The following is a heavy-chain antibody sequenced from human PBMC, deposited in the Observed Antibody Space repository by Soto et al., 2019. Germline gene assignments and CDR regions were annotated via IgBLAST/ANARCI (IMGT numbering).Heavy chain of an antibody. CDR1: GFTFSTYS. CDR2: ISSSSSTI. D-gene: IGHD3-10*01. CDR3: ARVPGTYGAYGMDV. V-gene: IGHV3-48*02. Sequence: EVHLVESGGGLVQPGGSLRLSCAAFGFTFSTYSMNWVRQAPGRGLEWVSYISSSSSTIYYADSVKGRVTISRDNAKNSLSLQMNSLRDEDTAVYYCARVPGTYGAYGMDVWGQGTTVTVSS. J-gene: IGHJ6*02.